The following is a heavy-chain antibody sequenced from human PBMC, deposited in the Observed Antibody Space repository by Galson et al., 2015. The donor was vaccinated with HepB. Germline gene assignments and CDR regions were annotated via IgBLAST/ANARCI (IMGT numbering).Heavy chain of an antibody. CDR3: AGGIGLTPFYYYYMDV. D-gene: IGHD6-19*01. CDR1: GHTFTAYY. J-gene: IGHJ6*03. CDR2: ISPDTGGT. Sequence: VKVSCKASGHTFTAYYLHWVRQAPGKGLEWMGWISPDTGGTLYAQKFQGRVTMTRDTSFNTAYLAPTGLTSDDTAIYFCAGGIGLTPFYYYYMDVWGEGTTVTVSS. V-gene: IGHV1-2*02.